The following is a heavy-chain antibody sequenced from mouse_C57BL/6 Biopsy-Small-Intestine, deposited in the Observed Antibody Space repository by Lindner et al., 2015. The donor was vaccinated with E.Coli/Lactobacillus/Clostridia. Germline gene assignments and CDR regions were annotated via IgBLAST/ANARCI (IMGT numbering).Heavy chain of an antibody. V-gene: IGHV1-81*01. D-gene: IGHD1-1*01. Sequence: VQLQESGAELARPGASVKLSCKASGYTFTSYGISWVKQRTGQGLEWIGEIYPRSGNTYYNEKFKGKATLTADKSSSTAYMELRSLTSEDSAVYFCAREAADHGSSYPSYFDYWGQGTTLTVSS. CDR1: GYTFTSYG. J-gene: IGHJ2*01. CDR2: IYPRSGNT. CDR3: AREAADHGSSYPSYFDY.